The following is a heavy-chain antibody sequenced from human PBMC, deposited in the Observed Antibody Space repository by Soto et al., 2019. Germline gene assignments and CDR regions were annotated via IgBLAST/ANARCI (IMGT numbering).Heavy chain of an antibody. CDR2: IYYSGST. Sequence: SETLSLTCTVSGGSISSSSYYWGWIRQPPGKGLEWIGSIYYSGSTYYNPSLKSRVTISVDTSKNQFSLKLSSVTAADTAVYYCARPIEYYFDYWGQGTLVTVSS. CDR3: ARPIEYYFDY. CDR1: GGSISSSSYY. V-gene: IGHV4-39*01. J-gene: IGHJ4*02.